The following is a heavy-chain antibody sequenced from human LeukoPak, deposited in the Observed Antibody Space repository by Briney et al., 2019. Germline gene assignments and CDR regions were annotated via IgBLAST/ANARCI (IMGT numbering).Heavy chain of an antibody. CDR1: GFTFSSYS. CDR3: ARDRRGYSGYDYYYGMDV. J-gene: IGHJ6*02. V-gene: IGHV3-48*04. D-gene: IGHD5-12*01. CDR2: ISSSSSTI. Sequence: GGSLRLSCAASGFTFSSYSMNWVRQAPGKGLEWVSYISSSSSTIYYADSVKGRFTISRDNAKKSLYLQMNSLRSEDTAVYYCARDRRGYSGYDYYYGMDVWGQGTTVTVSS.